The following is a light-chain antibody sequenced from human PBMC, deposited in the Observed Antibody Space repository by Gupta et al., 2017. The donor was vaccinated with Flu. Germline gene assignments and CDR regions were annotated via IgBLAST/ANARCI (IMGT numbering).Light chain of an antibody. CDR3: MQALQTPIT. V-gene: IGKV2-28*01. J-gene: IGKJ5*01. Sequence: DIVMTQSPLSLPVTPGEPASISCGSSQSLLHSNGYNYLDWYLQKPGQSPQLLIYLGSNRASGVPDRFSGSGSGTDFTLKISRVEAEDVGVYYFMQALQTPITFGQGTRLEIK. CDR2: LGS. CDR1: QSLLHSNGYNY.